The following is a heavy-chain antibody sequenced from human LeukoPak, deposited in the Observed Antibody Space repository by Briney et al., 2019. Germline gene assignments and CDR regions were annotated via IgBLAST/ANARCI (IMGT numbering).Heavy chain of an antibody. V-gene: IGHV4-59*08. CDR1: GGSISNYY. J-gene: IGHJ4*02. CDR2: IYYSGST. Sequence: SETLSLTCTVSGGSISNYYWSWIRQPPGKGLEWIGYIYYSGSTNYNPSLKSRVTISVDTSKNQFSLKLSSVTAADTAVYYCARHPPNDFWSGYYRPSYYFDYWGQGTLVTVSS. D-gene: IGHD3-3*01. CDR3: ARHPPNDFWSGYYRPSYYFDY.